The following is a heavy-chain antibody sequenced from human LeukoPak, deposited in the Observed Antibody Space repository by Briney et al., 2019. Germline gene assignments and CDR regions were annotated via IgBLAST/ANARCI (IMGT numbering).Heavy chain of an antibody. CDR1: GYTFTGYY. J-gene: IGHJ3*02. V-gene: IGHV1-2*02. CDR3: ARDYDSSGSPKTFNI. Sequence: GASVKVSCKASGYTFTGYYMHWVRQAPGQGLEWMGWINPNSGGTNYAQKFQGRVTMTRDTSISTAYMELSRLRSDDTAVYYCARDYDSSGSPKTFNIWGQGTMVTVSS. D-gene: IGHD3-22*01. CDR2: INPNSGGT.